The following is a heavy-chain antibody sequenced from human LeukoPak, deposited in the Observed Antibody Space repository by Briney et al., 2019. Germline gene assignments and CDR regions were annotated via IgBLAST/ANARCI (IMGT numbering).Heavy chain of an antibody. CDR3: ARLNYYDSSGYDSYFDL. Sequence: PGGSLRLSCAASGLTFSRYWMTWFRQAPGKGLEWVANIKQDGSEKYYVDSVKGRFTISRDNSKNTLYLQMNSLRAEDTAVYYCARLNYYDSSGYDSYFDLWGRGTLVTVSS. CDR1: GLTFSRYW. D-gene: IGHD3-22*01. CDR2: IKQDGSEK. V-gene: IGHV3-7*03. J-gene: IGHJ2*01.